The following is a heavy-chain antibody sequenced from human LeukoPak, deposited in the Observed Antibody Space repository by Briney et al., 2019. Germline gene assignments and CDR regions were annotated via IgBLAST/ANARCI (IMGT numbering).Heavy chain of an antibody. Sequence: SETLSLTCTVSGGSISNYFWSWIRQPPGNTLEWIGYIYYSGSTNYNPSLKSRATISVDTSKSQFSLNLSSVTAADTAVYYCARADNYYGSGSYFSWFDPWGQGTLVTVSS. V-gene: IGHV4-59*01. CDR2: IYYSGST. CDR1: GGSISNYF. J-gene: IGHJ5*02. D-gene: IGHD3-10*01. CDR3: ARADNYYGSGSYFSWFDP.